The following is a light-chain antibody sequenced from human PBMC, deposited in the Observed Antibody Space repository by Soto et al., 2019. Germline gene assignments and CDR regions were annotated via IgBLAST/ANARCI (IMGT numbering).Light chain of an antibody. V-gene: IGLV7-43*01. CDR1: TGAVTSGYY. J-gene: IGLJ2*01. CDR3: LLYYGGAQV. CDR2: STS. Sequence: QAVVTQEPSLTVSPGGTVTLTCASSTGAVTSGYYPNWFQQKPGQAPRALIYSTSNTLSWTPARFSGSLLGGKAALTLSGVQPEDEAEYYCLLYYGGAQVFGGGTKVTVL.